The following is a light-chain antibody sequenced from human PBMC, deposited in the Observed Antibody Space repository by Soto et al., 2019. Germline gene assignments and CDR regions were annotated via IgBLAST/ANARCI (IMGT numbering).Light chain of an antibody. V-gene: IGKV3-20*01. CDR1: QSVSSSY. CDR2: GAS. CDR3: QQYGSSLFT. J-gene: IGKJ3*01. Sequence: EIVLTQSPGTLSLSPGERATLSCRASQSVSSSYLAWYQQKPGQAPRLLIYGASSRDTGIPDRFSGSGSGTDFTLTISILEPEDFAVYYCQQYGSSLFTFGPGTKVDIK.